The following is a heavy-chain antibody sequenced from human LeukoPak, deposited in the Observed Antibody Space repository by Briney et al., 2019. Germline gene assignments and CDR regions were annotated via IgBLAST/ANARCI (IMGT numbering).Heavy chain of an antibody. CDR2: TYYRSKWYY. J-gene: IGHJ4*02. V-gene: IGHV6-1*01. CDR3: ARGSYNSKWN. CDR1: GDSVSSNSAA. D-gene: IGHD6-13*01. Sequence: SQTLSLTCAISGDSVSSNSAAWSWIRQSPSRGLEWLGRTYYRSKWYYDYAVSVQSRITINPDTSKNQFSLHLTSVTPEDTAVYYCARGSYNSKWNWGQGTPVIVSS.